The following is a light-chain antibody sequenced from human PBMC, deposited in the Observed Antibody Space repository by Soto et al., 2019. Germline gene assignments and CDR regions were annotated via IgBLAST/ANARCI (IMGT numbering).Light chain of an antibody. CDR1: SSNIGAGYD. V-gene: IGLV1-40*01. CDR2: GSS. CDR3: TSSDSSVV. J-gene: IGLJ2*01. Sequence: QSVLTQPPSVSGAPGQRVTISCTGGSSNIGAGYDVHWYQQLPGTAPKLLIYGSSNRPSGVPDRFSGSKSGTSASLAITGLQAEDEADYSCTSSDSSVVFGGGTKVTVL.